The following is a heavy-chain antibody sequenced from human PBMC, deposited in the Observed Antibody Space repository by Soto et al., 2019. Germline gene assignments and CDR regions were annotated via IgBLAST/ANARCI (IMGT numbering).Heavy chain of an antibody. D-gene: IGHD3-10*01. Sequence: ASVKVSCKVSGYTLTELSMHWVRQAPGKGLEWMGGFDPEDGETIYAQKFQGRVTITRDTSASTHYLELNSLRSEDTAVYYCARGTRSGSYLIDYWGQGTLVTVSS. CDR3: ARGTRSGSYLIDY. CDR2: FDPEDGET. V-gene: IGHV1-24*01. CDR1: GYTLTELS. J-gene: IGHJ4*02.